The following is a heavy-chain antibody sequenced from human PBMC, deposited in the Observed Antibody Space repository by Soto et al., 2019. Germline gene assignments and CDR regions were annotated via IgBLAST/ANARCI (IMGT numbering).Heavy chain of an antibody. V-gene: IGHV3-21*01. CDR3: ARDRVSSRYRLHDYYYYGMDV. D-gene: IGHD2-2*01. Sequence: GGSLRLSCAASGFTFSSYSMNWVRQAPGKGREWVSSISSSSSYIYYADSVKGRFTISRDNAKNSLYLQMNSLRAEDTAVYYCARDRVSSRYRLHDYYYYGMDVWGQGTTVTVSS. CDR1: GFTFSSYS. J-gene: IGHJ6*02. CDR2: ISSSSSYI.